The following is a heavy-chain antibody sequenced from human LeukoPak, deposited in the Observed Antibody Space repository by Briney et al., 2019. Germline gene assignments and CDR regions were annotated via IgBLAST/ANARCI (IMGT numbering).Heavy chain of an antibody. CDR2: IIPIFGTA. CDR1: GGTFSSYA. CDR3: AREERYSGNINWFDP. V-gene: IGHV1-69*05. Sequence: AASVKVSCKASGGTFSSYAISWVRQAPGQGLEWMGGIIPIFGTANYAQKFQGRVTITTDESTSTAYMELSSLRSEDTAVYYCAREERYSGNINWFDPWGQGTLVTVSS. D-gene: IGHD6-13*01. J-gene: IGHJ5*02.